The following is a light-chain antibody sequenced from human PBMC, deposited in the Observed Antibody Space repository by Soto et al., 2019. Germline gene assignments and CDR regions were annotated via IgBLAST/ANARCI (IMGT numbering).Light chain of an antibody. CDR1: QSISSW. Sequence: DIQMTQSPSTLSASVGDRVTITCRASQSISSWLAWYQQKPGKAPKLLIYNASSLESGVPSRFSGSGSGTEFTLTISIQQPDDFATYYCQQYNSYWTFGQGTKVEIK. J-gene: IGKJ1*01. CDR2: NAS. V-gene: IGKV1-5*03. CDR3: QQYNSYWT.